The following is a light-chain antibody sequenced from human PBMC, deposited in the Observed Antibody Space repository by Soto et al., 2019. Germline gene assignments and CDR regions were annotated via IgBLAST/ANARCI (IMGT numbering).Light chain of an antibody. CDR1: SSDVGGYNY. J-gene: IGLJ2*01. CDR2: YVS. CDR3: SSYTSRSTVI. V-gene: IGLV2-14*01. Sequence: HSVLTQPASVSGSPGQSITISCTGTSSDVGGYNYVSWYVLHPGKAPKLIIYYVSERPSGVSDRFSGSKSGYTASLTISGLQAEDEGDYYCSSYTSRSTVIFGGGTQLTVL.